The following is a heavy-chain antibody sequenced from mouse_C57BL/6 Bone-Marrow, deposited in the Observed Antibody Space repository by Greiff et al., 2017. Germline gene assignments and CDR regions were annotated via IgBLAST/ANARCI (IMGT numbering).Heavy chain of an antibody. D-gene: IGHD2-1*01. J-gene: IGHJ3*01. Sequence: QVQLQQSGPELVKPGASVKISCKASGYAFSSSWMNWVKQRPGKGLEWIGRIYPGDGDTNYNGKFKGKATLTADKSSSTAYMQLSSLTSEDSAVYFCASRLRFAYWGQETLVTVSA. CDR1: GYAFSSSW. CDR3: ASRLRFAY. CDR2: IYPGDGDT. V-gene: IGHV1-82*01.